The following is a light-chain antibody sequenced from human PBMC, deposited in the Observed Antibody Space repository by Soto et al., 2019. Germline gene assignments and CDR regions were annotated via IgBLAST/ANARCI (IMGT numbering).Light chain of an antibody. V-gene: IGLV4-69*01. CDR1: SGHISYA. J-gene: IGLJ3*02. CDR2: VNSDGSH. Sequence: QSVVTQSPSASASLGASVKLTCTLSSGHISYAIAWHQQQPEKGPRYLMRVNSDGSHNKGDGIPDRFSASSSGSERYLTISSVESEDEADYFCQTWASGIRLFGGGTKLTVL. CDR3: QTWASGIRL.